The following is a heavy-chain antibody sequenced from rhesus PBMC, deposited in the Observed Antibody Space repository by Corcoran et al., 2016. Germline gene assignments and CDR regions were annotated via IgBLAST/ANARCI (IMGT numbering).Heavy chain of an antibody. V-gene: IGHV4S14*01. CDR2: IYGSGGSN. CDR1: GYSISSGYY. J-gene: IGHJ4*01. CDR3: ARGPSSYGLDY. Sequence: QVQLQASGPGLVKPSETLSLTCAVSGYSISSGYYWNWFRQPPGKGLEWIGRIYGSGGSNHLNPSLKSRVTMSVDTAQNQFSRKLSSVTAADTAVYYCARGPSSYGLDYWGQGVLVTVSS. D-gene: IGHD6-43*01.